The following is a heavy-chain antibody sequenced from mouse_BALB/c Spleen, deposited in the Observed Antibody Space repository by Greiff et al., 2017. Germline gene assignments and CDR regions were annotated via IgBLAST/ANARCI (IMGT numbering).Heavy chain of an antibody. Sequence: EVKLMESGPELVKPGASVKMSCKASGYTFTSYVMHWVKQKPGQGLEWIGYINPYNDGTKYNEKFKGKATLTSDKSSSTAYMELSSLTSEDSAVYYCARYDYDGYYFDYWGQGTTLTVSS. CDR1: GYTFTSYV. J-gene: IGHJ2*01. V-gene: IGHV1-14*01. CDR3: ARYDYDGYYFDY. CDR2: INPYNDGT. D-gene: IGHD2-4*01.